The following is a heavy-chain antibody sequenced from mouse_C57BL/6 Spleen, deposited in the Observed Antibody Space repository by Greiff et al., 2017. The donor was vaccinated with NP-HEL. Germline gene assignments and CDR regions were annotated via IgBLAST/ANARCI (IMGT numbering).Heavy chain of an antibody. CDR1: GFTFTDYY. CDR2: IRNKANGYTT. Sequence: EVKVVESGGGLVQPGGSLSLSCAASGFTFTDYYMSWVRQPPGKALEWLGFIRNKANGYTTEYSASVKGRFTISRDNSQSILYLQMNALRAEDSATYYCARLRGSSYEDWYFDVWGTGTTVTVSS. V-gene: IGHV7-3*01. CDR3: ARLRGSSYEDWYFDV. J-gene: IGHJ1*03. D-gene: IGHD1-1*01.